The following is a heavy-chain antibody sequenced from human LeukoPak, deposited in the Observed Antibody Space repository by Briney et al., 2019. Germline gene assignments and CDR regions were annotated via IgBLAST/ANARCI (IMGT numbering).Heavy chain of an antibody. V-gene: IGHV4-4*07. J-gene: IGHJ5*02. D-gene: IGHD3-10*01. Sequence: SETLSLTCTVSGGSISSYYWSWLRQPAGKGLEWIGRIYTSGSTNYNPSLKSRVTMSVDTSKNQFSLKLSSVTAADTAVYYCARDLVTMVRGMDWFDPWGQGALVTVSS. CDR2: IYTSGST. CDR1: GGSISSYY. CDR3: ARDLVTMVRGMDWFDP.